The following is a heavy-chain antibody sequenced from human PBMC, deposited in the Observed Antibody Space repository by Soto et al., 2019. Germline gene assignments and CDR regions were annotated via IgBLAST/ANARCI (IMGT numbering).Heavy chain of an antibody. CDR3: SSCTRVQYSGYEASGYYMDV. D-gene: IGHD5-12*01. Sequence: EVQLVESGGGLVQPGGSLRLSCAASGFTFSSYWMHWVRQATGKGLVWVSSINSDGSSTSYPASGKGRFTISRDNAKNTLYLRMNSLRAEDTAVYYCSSCTRVQYSGYEASGYYMDVWGKGTTVTVSS. CDR2: INSDGSST. CDR1: GFTFSSYW. V-gene: IGHV3-74*01. J-gene: IGHJ6*03.